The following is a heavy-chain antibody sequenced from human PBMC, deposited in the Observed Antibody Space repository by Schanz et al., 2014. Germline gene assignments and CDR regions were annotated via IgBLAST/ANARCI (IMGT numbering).Heavy chain of an antibody. Sequence: QVQLVQSGAEVKKPGASVKVSCKASGYTFSTYPINWLRQAPGQGLEWMGRIIPIHGIVNYAQRFQDRVRITADKSTSTAYMELSSRRSDDTAVYYCARGGGPEDVFDIWGQGTILTVSS. D-gene: IGHD5-12*01. CDR3: ARGGGPEDVFDI. J-gene: IGHJ3*02. CDR1: GYTFSTYP. V-gene: IGHV1-69*04. CDR2: IIPIHGIV.